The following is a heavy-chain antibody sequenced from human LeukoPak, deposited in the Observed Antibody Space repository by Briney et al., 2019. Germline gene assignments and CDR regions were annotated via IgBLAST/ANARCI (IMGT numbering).Heavy chain of an antibody. Sequence: PGGSLRLSCTASGFTFGDYAMSWVRQAPGKGLEWVGFIRSKAYGGTTEYAASVKGRFTISRDDSKSIAYLQMNSLKTEDTAVYYCTRDLGRIYSRPYGMDVWGQGTTVTVSS. D-gene: IGHD6-13*01. J-gene: IGHJ6*02. CDR3: TRDLGRIYSRPYGMDV. CDR1: GFTFGDYA. V-gene: IGHV3-49*04. CDR2: IRSKAYGGTT.